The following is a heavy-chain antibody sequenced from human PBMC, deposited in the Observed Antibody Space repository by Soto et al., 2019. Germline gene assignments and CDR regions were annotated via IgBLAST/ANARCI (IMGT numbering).Heavy chain of an antibody. J-gene: IGHJ6*03. CDR1: GFTFSTYG. D-gene: IGHD1-26*01. CDR3: VKFMGRAYPYYYMDV. Sequence: DVQLLESGGGLVQWGGSLRLSCVTSGFTFSTYGMTWVRQAPGKGLEWVSYGGSGGSRYYAESVKGRFTISRDNSNNTLSLEMNSLRAEDTSTYYCVKFMGRAYPYYYMDVWCKGTTVSVSS. CDR2: GGSGGSR. V-gene: IGHV3-23*01.